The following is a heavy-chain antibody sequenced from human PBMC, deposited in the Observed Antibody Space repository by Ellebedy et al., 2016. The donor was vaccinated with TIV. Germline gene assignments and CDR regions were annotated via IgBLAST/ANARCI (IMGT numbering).Heavy chain of an antibody. CDR1: GYTFNNYG. D-gene: IGHD3-3*01. Sequence: ASVKVSXKASGYTFNNYGIIWVRQAPGQGLEWMGWTSSYTGHTKYAQRFQGRVTMTTDPSTSTAYMELRSLRSDDTATYFCARDGVDAFDIWGQGTLVTVSS. CDR3: ARDGVDAFDI. V-gene: IGHV1-18*04. CDR2: TSSYTGHT. J-gene: IGHJ3*02.